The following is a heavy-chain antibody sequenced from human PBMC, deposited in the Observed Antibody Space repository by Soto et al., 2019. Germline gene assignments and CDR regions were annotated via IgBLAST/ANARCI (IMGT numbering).Heavy chain of an antibody. J-gene: IGHJ4*02. CDR1: GFTFSSYD. V-gene: IGHV3-13*04. D-gene: IGHD3-22*01. Sequence: LRLSCSASGFTFSSYDMHWVRQGPGKGLEWVSAIGTAGDTNYAGSVKGRFTISRENAKNSLYLQMNSLRAGDTAIYFCARAIGPTLFDYWGQGTLVTVSS. CDR2: IGTAGDT. CDR3: ARAIGPTLFDY.